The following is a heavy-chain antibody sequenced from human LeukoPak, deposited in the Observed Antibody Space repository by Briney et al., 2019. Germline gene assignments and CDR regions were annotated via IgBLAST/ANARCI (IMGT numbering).Heavy chain of an antibody. CDR3: ARASRSPVSVDL. J-gene: IGHJ3*01. CDR2: IYYSGST. CDR1: SGSIGSYY. Sequence: SQTLSLTCTVSSGSIGSYYWSWIRQPPGKGLEWIGYIYYSGSTNYNPSLKSRVTISVDTSKNQFSLKLSSVTAADTAVYYCARASRSPVSVDLWGQGTMVTVSS. D-gene: IGHD4-23*01. V-gene: IGHV4-59*01.